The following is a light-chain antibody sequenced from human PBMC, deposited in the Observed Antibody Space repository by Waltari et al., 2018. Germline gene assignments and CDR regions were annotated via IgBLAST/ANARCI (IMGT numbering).Light chain of an antibody. J-gene: IGLJ3*02. CDR1: SSDVGGYNY. CDR3: SSYTTSGTWV. CDR2: DVN. Sequence: QPALTQPASVSGSPGQSITISCTGTSSDVGGYNYVSWCQQHPGKAPNLGIYDVNNRPSGVSNRFSGSKSGNTASLTISGLQTEDEADYYCSSYTTSGTWVFGGGTKLAVL. V-gene: IGLV2-14*03.